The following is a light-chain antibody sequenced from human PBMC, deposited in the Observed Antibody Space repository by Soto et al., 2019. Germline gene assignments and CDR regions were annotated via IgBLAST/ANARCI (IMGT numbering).Light chain of an antibody. Sequence: EIVLTQSPATLSLSPGYRATPSCRASQIVSSYLAWYQQKPGQAPRLLIHGVSTRATGIPARFSGSGSGTEFTLTISSLQSEDFAVYYCQQYNKWRTFGQGTKVDIK. CDR3: QQYNKWRT. CDR1: QIVSSY. CDR2: GVS. J-gene: IGKJ1*01. V-gene: IGKV3-15*01.